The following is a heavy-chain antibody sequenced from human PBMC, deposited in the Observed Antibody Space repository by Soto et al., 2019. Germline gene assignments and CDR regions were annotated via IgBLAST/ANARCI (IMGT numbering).Heavy chain of an antibody. V-gene: IGHV1-8*01. CDR3: ARARGSSSYYYYYGMDV. CDR1: GSTFTSYD. CDR2: MNPNSGNT. J-gene: IGHJ6*02. Sequence: GASVKVSCKASGSTFTSYDINWVRQATGQGLEWMGWMNPNSGNTGYAQKFQGRVTMTRNTSISTAYMELSSLRSEDTAVYYCARARGSSSYYYYYGMDVWGQGTTVTVSS. D-gene: IGHD6-13*01.